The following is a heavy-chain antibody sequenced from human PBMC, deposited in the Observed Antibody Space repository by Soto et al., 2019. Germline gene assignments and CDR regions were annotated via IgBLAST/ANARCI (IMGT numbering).Heavy chain of an antibody. J-gene: IGHJ5*02. V-gene: IGHV1-18*01. D-gene: IGHD6-13*01. CDR2: ISAYNGNT. Sequence: QVQLVQSGAEVKKPGASVKVSCKASGYTFTSYGISWVRQAPGQGLEWMGWISAYNGNTNYAQKLQGRVTMTTDTSTSTAYMALRSLRSDDTAVYYCASVRYSTLPFRCFDPWRQGTLVTVSS. CDR1: GYTFTSYG. CDR3: ASVRYSTLPFRCFDP.